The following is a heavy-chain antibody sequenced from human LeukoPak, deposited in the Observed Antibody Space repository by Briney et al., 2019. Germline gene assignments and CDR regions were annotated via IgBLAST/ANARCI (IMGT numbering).Heavy chain of an antibody. CDR2: INGDGSST. D-gene: IGHD2-2*01. CDR1: GFTFSSYW. J-gene: IGHJ4*02. Sequence: RGSLRLSCAASGFTFSSYWMHWVRQAPGNGLVWVSRINGDGSSTTYADSVKGRFTISRDNAKNTLYLQMNSLRAEDTAVYYCARVVYCSRTSCPLDCWGQGTLVTVSS. CDR3: ARVVYCSRTSCPLDC. V-gene: IGHV3-74*01.